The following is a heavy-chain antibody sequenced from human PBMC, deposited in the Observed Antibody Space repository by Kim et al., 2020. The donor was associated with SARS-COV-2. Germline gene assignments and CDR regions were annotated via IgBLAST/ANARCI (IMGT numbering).Heavy chain of an antibody. V-gene: IGHV4-34*01. CDR2: INHSGST. J-gene: IGHJ6*02. Sequence: SETLSLTCAVYGGSFSGYYWSWIRQPPGKGLEWIGEINHSGSTNYNPSLKSRVTISEDTSKNQFSLKLSSVTAADTAVYYCARGKTRWYGMDVWGQGTTVTVSS. CDR3: ARGKTRWYGMDV. CDR1: GGSFSGYY.